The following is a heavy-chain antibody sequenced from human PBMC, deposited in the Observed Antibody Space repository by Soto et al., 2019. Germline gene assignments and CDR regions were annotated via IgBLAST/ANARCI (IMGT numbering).Heavy chain of an antibody. Sequence: QVQLQESGPGLVKPSQTLSLTCTVSGGSVSSGAYYWSWIRQHPGKGLEWIGYISYIGSTYYNPSLKSRVTISVDTSKNHFSLKLSSVTAADTAVYSCARWELRIRKAFDRWGQGTMVTVSS. CDR1: GGSVSSGAYY. CDR3: ARWELRIRKAFDR. D-gene: IGHD1-7*01. J-gene: IGHJ3*01. V-gene: IGHV4-31*03. CDR2: ISYIGST.